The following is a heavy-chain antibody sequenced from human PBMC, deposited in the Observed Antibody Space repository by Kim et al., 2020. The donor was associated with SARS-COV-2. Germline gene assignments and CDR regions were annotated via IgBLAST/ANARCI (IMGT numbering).Heavy chain of an antibody. CDR2: IKSDGNEK. D-gene: IGHD1-20*01. CDR1: GFIFNNNW. Sequence: GGSLRLSCAASGFIFNNNWMSWVRQAPGRGLEWVANIKSDGNEKHYVDSVKGRFSISRDNAKNSLYLQMNSLRAEDTAVYYCARGYNIGWWGQGTLVTVSS. V-gene: IGHV3-7*01. CDR3: ARGYNIGW. J-gene: IGHJ4*02.